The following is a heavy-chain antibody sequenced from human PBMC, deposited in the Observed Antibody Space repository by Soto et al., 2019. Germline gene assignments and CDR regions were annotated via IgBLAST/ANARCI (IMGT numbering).Heavy chain of an antibody. CDR2: FDPEDGET. CDR1: GYTLTELS. D-gene: IGHD1-20*01. CDR3: ATYHWNLDTFDL. J-gene: IGHJ3*01. Sequence: ASVKVSCKVSGYTLTELSMHWVRQAPGKGLEWMGGFDPEDGETIYAQKFQGRVTMTEDTSTDTAYMELSSLRSEDTAVYYCATYHWNLDTFDLWGQGTMVTVSS. V-gene: IGHV1-24*01.